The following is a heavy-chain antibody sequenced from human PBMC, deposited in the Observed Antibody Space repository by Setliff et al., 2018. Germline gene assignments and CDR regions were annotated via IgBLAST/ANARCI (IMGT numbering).Heavy chain of an antibody. CDR3: ARDKDFWSGYAFDI. D-gene: IGHD3-3*01. CDR2: IKEDGSEK. V-gene: IGHV3-7*03. J-gene: IGHJ3*02. CDR1: GFTFSTYW. Sequence: PGGSLRLSCAASGFTFSTYWMSWARQAPGKGLEWVANIKEDGSEKYYVDSVEGRFTISRDNAKNALYLQMNSLRAEDTAVYYCARDKDFWSGYAFDIWGQGTMVTVSS.